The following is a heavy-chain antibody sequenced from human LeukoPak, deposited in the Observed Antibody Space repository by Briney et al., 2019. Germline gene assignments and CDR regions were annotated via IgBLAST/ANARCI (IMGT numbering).Heavy chain of an antibody. CDR1: GYSFTSYW. Sequence: GESLKISCKGSGYSFTSYWNGWVRQMPGKGLEWMGIIYPGDSDTRYSPSFQGQVTISADKSISTAYLQWSSLKASDTAMYYCARGPSGKYSSGWYLYWGQGTLVTVSS. D-gene: IGHD6-19*01. J-gene: IGHJ4*02. V-gene: IGHV5-51*01. CDR2: IYPGDSDT. CDR3: ARGPSGKYSSGWYLY.